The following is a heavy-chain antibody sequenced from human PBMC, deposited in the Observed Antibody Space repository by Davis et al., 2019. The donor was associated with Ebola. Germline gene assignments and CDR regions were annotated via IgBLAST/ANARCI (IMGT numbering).Heavy chain of an antibody. D-gene: IGHD1-26*01. CDR2: FGTSGDT. Sequence: GGSLRLSCAASGFIFSNSPMHWVRQAPGKGLEWVSTFGTSGDTYYADSVKGRFTISRDNSKNTLYLQMNGLRVDDTAIYYCAKDTSNIWFDIWGQGTMVTVSS. CDR1: GFIFSNSP. J-gene: IGHJ3*02. V-gene: IGHV3-23*01. CDR3: AKDTSNIWFDI.